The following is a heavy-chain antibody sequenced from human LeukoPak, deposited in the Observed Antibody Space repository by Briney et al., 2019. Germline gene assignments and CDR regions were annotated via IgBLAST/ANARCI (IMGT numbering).Heavy chain of an antibody. CDR1: GGTFSSYA. J-gene: IGHJ3*02. Sequence: ASVKVSCKASGGTFSSYAISWVRQAPGQGLEWMGGIIPIFGTANYAQKFQGRVTITADESTSTAYMELSSLRSEDTAVYYCASPSIRVVSAAMFAFDIWGQGTMVTVSS. CDR2: IIPIFGTA. CDR3: ASPSIRVVSAAMFAFDI. D-gene: IGHD2-2*01. V-gene: IGHV1-69*13.